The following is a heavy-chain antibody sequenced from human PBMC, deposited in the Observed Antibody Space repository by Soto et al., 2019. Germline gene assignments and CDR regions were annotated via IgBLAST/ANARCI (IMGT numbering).Heavy chain of an antibody. CDR1: GNTFSNFW. J-gene: IGHJ4*02. Sequence: GASLKTSCQSSGNTFSNFWIGWVRQLPGKGLEWMGIIYPGDHETRYSTSFHGTVTIADDRSINTAYLQWNSPEASDTAFYFCARSPRSSPYFDYWGQGALVTVSS. CDR2: IYPGDHET. D-gene: IGHD6-13*01. CDR3: ARSPRSSPYFDY. V-gene: IGHV5-51*01.